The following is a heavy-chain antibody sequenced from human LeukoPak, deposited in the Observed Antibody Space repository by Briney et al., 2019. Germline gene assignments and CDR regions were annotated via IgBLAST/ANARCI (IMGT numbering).Heavy chain of an antibody. CDR2: INPNSGGT. CDR3: ASGSLESHSLASMDV. V-gene: IGHV1-2*02. CDR1: GYTFTGYY. Sequence: EASVKVSCKASGYTFTGYYMHWVRQAPGQGLEWMGWINPNSGGTNYAQKFQGRVTMTRDTSISTAYMELSRLRSDDTAVHYCASGSLESHSLASMDVWGKGTTVTVSS. J-gene: IGHJ6*04. D-gene: IGHD3-3*01.